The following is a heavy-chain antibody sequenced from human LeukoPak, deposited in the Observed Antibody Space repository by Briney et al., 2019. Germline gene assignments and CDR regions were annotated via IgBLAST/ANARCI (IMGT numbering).Heavy chain of an antibody. Sequence: PSETLSLTCTVSGYSISSGYYWGWIRQPPGKGLEWIGSIYHSGSTYYNPSLKSRVTISVDTSKNQFSLKLNSVTAADTAVYYCARQYTWNYVGYWGQGTLVTVSS. CDR3: ARQYTWNYVGY. CDR2: IYHSGST. D-gene: IGHD1-20*01. CDR1: GYSISSGYY. J-gene: IGHJ4*02. V-gene: IGHV4-38-2*02.